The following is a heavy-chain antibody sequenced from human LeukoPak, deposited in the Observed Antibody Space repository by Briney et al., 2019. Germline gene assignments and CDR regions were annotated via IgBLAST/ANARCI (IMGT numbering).Heavy chain of an antibody. J-gene: IGHJ5*02. Sequence: PSETLSLTCAVYGGSFSGYYWSWIRQPPGKGLEWIGEINHSGSTNYNPSLKSRVTISVDTSKNQFSLKLSSVTAADTAVYYRARGRKARPHIVVVPPGNWFDPWGQGTLVTVSS. CDR1: GGSFSGYY. V-gene: IGHV4-34*01. CDR2: INHSGST. CDR3: ARGRKARPHIVVVPPGNWFDP. D-gene: IGHD2-2*01.